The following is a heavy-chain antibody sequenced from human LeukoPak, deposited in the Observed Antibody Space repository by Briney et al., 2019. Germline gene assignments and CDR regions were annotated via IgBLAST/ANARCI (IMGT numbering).Heavy chain of an antibody. D-gene: IGHD3-22*01. CDR2: ISGSGGST. Sequence: GGSLRLSCAASGFTFSSYAMSWVRQAPGKGLEWVSAISGSGGSTYYADSVKGRFTISRDNSKNTLYLQMNSLRAEDTAVYYCAKDWYYYDSSGYYPYWGQGTLVTVSS. V-gene: IGHV3-23*01. CDR1: GFTFSSYA. CDR3: AKDWYYYDSSGYYPY. J-gene: IGHJ4*02.